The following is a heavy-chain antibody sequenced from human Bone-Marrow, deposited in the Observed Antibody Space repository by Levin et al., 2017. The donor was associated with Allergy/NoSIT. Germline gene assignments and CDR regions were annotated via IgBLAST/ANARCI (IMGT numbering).Heavy chain of an antibody. J-gene: IGHJ5*02. D-gene: IGHD6-19*01. Sequence: GGSLRLSCAASGFTFSSYGMHWVRQALGKGLEWVAVISYDGSNKYYADSVKGRFTISRDNSKNTLYLQMNSLRAEDTAVYYCAKDPGSGWNVNWFDPWGQGTLVTVSA. CDR1: GFTFSSYG. CDR2: ISYDGSNK. V-gene: IGHV3-30*18. CDR3: AKDPGSGWNVNWFDP.